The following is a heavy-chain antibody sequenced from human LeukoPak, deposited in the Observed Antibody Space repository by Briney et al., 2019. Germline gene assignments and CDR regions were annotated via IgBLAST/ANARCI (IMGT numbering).Heavy chain of an antibody. CDR3: ARAARWLWMYYFDY. J-gene: IGHJ4*02. CDR1: GFTFSNYW. D-gene: IGHD3-22*01. Sequence: GGSLRLSCTASGFTFSNYWMSWVRQAPGKGLEWVANIKQDGSEKYYVDSVKGRFTISRDNAKNSLYLQMNSLRADDTAVYYCARAARWLWMYYFDYWGQGTLVTVSS. CDR2: IKQDGSEK. V-gene: IGHV3-7*01.